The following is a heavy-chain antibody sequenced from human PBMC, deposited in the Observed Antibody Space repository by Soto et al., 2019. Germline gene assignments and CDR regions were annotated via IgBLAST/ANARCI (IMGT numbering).Heavy chain of an antibody. CDR2: VVHWGTT. Sequence: QVQLQESGPGLVKPSGTVSLTCAVSGASISDNNWWSWVRQPPGKGLEWIGEVVHWGTTNYNPSLRSRVTISMDKSKNQISLTLCSVTAANSVLYYCARHIGVTGTRGFDYWGEGTLVTVSS. V-gene: IGHV4-4*02. CDR1: GASISDNNW. CDR3: ARHIGVTGTRGFDY. D-gene: IGHD6-19*01. J-gene: IGHJ4*02.